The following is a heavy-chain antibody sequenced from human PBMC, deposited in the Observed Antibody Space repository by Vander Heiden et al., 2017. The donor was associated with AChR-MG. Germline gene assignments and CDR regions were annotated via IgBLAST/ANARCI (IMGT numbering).Heavy chain of an antibody. D-gene: IGHD6-13*01. CDR1: GGSISSSY. V-gene: IGHV4-4*07. CDR2: IYTSGST. Sequence: QVQLPESGPGLVKPSETLSLTCTVPGGSISSSYWGWIRQPAGKGLEWIGRIYTSGSTNYNPSLESRVTMSVDTSKNQFSLKLSSVTAADTAVYYCARVIVAAAGTLGHWFDPWGQGTLVTVSS. J-gene: IGHJ5*02. CDR3: ARVIVAAAGTLGHWFDP.